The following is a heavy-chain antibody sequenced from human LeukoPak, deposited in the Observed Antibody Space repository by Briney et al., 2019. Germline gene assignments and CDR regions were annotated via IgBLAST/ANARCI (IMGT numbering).Heavy chain of an antibody. V-gene: IGHV3-30*18. J-gene: IGHJ4*02. CDR2: ISYDGSNK. Sequence: GGSLRLSCAASGFTFSSYGMHWVRQAPGKGLEWVAVISYDGSNKYYADSVKGRFTISRDNSMNTLYLQMNSLRAEDTAVYYCAKGVYYYGSGSDYWGQGTLVTVSS. CDR3: AKGVYYYGSGSDY. CDR1: GFTFSSYG. D-gene: IGHD3-10*01.